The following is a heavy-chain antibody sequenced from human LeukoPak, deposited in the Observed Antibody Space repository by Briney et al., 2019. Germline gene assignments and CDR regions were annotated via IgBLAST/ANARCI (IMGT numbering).Heavy chain of an antibody. CDR3: ACHAVRYSAYDREEDAFDI. CDR2: INHSGST. V-gene: IGHV4-34*01. D-gene: IGHD5-12*01. Sequence: ASETLSLTCAVYGGSFSGYYWSWIRQPPGKGLEWIGEINHSGSTKYNPSLKSRVTISVDTSTNQFFLRLTSVTAADTAVYYCACHAVRYSAYDREEDAFDIWGQGTTVTVSS. J-gene: IGHJ3*02. CDR1: GGSFSGYY.